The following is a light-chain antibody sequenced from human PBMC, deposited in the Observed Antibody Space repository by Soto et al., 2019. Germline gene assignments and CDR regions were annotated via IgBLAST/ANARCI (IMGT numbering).Light chain of an antibody. Sequence: DIVMTQSPDSLAVSLGERATINCKSSQSVLYSPNKKNYLAWYQQKSGQSPKVLIYWASTRESGVPDRFSGSGSETDFTLTISSLQAEDAAVYYCHQSYSTPRTFGQGTKVEIK. V-gene: IGKV4-1*01. CDR1: QSVLYSPNKKNY. CDR3: HQSYSTPRT. J-gene: IGKJ1*01. CDR2: WAS.